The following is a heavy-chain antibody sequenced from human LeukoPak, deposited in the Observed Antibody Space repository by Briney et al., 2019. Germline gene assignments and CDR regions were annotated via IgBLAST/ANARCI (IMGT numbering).Heavy chain of an antibody. V-gene: IGHV4-30-4*08. J-gene: IGHJ5*02. CDR3: ARSPTYDGDNWFDP. Sequence: SETLSLTCTVSGGSISSGDYFWTWIRQPPGKGLEWIGFLYYSGSTYYNPSLKSRLTISIDTSRNQFSLKLSSVTAADTAVYYCARSPTYDGDNWFDPWGQGTLVTVSS. CDR2: LYYSGST. D-gene: IGHD3-22*01. CDR1: GGSISSGDYF.